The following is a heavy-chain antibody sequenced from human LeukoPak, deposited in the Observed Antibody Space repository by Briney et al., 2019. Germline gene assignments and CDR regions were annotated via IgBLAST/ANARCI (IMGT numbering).Heavy chain of an antibody. CDR1: GASISSYY. Sequence: SETLSLTCTVSGASISSYYWSWIRQPPGKGLEWIGYIDYSGSTNYNPSLKSRVIISVDTSKTQFSLKLGSVTAADTAVYYCARHYYSDPFDYWGQGTLVTVSS. D-gene: IGHD4-17*01. V-gene: IGHV4-59*01. CDR2: IDYSGST. J-gene: IGHJ4*02. CDR3: ARHYYSDPFDY.